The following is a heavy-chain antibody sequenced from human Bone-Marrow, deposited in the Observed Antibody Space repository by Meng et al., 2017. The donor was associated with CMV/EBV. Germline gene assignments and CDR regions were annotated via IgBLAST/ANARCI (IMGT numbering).Heavy chain of an antibody. Sequence: ASVKVSCKASGYTFSSYDINWVRQATGQGLEWMGWMNPNSGNTGYAQKFQGRVTITRDTSITTAYLELSSLTSEDTAVYYCARQNYAFDPWGQGTLVTVSS. CDR3: ARQNYAFDP. CDR1: GYTFSSYD. J-gene: IGHJ5*02. CDR2: MNPNSGNT. V-gene: IGHV1-8*03. D-gene: IGHD1-7*01.